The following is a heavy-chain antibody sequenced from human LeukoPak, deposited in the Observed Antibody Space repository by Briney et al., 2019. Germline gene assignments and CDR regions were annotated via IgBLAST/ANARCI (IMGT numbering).Heavy chain of an antibody. J-gene: IGHJ4*02. CDR1: GGSISSSSYY. V-gene: IGHV4-39*01. D-gene: IGHD6-19*01. CDR3: ARQGIAVATTTFDS. CDR2: IYYSGST. Sequence: SSETLSLTCTVSGGSISSSSYYWGWIRQPPGKGLEWIGTIYYSGSTYYNPSLKSRVTISVDTSKNRFSLKLISVTAADTAVYYCARQGIAVATTTFDSWGQGTLVTVSS.